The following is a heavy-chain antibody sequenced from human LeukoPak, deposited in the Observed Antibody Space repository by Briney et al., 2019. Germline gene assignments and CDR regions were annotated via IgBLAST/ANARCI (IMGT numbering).Heavy chain of an antibody. D-gene: IGHD3-10*01. CDR2: IIPILGVP. CDR3: ARGRYYSSGTYYLDAAY. Sequence: SVKVSCKASGGTFNNYAINWVRQAPGQGLEWMGRIIPILGVPDYAQRFQGRVTITADISTTTAYMELSSLRSEDTAVYYCARGRYYSSGTYYLDAAYWGQGTLVTVSS. CDR1: GGTFNNYA. V-gene: IGHV1-69*04. J-gene: IGHJ4*02.